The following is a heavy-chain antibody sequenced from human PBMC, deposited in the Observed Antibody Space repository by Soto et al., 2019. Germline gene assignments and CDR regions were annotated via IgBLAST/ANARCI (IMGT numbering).Heavy chain of an antibody. V-gene: IGHV4-61*01. CDR3: ERDQYDLRSRSYYYDMEV. CDR1: GGSVSSESYY. J-gene: IGHJ6*02. CDR2: IYSSGST. Sequence: QVQLQESGPGLVKPSETLSLTCTVSGGSVSSESYYWSWIRQPPGKGLEWIGYIYSSGSTNYNPSLKGRVTMSVSASSDEVSPRLRSVTRADTAVYYCERDQYDLRSRSYYYDMEVWGHGTKVTVSS. D-gene: IGHD3-3*01.